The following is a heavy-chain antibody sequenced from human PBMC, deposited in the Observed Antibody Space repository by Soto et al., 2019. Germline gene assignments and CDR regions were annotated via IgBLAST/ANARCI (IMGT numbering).Heavy chain of an antibody. V-gene: IGHV3-23*01. J-gene: IGHJ4*02. CDR3: AQVRPRRPSGYFFDY. D-gene: IGHD6-6*01. CDR1: GFTFSTYA. CDR2: VSASGLNT. Sequence: EVQLLESGGKLVQPGGSLTLSCAASGFTFSTYAMASVRQAPGKGLEWVSGVSASGLNTDYADTVKGRFYISRDHSKNTVSLHMKSLRAEDTDLYYCAQVRPRRPSGYFFDYWGQLTRVTVTS.